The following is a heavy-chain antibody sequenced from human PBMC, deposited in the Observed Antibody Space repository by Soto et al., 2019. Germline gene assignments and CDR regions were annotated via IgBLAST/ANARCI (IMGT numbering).Heavy chain of an antibody. Sequence: GPTLLHPTPPLRLIGTLSGVSLSPSGVGVGWIRQPPGKALEWLALIYWDDDKRYSPSLKSRLTITKDTSKNQVCLTMTNMDPVDTATYYCAQAAAGSWFDHWGQGTLVTVSS. CDR1: GVSLSPSGVG. CDR3: AQAAAGSWFDH. CDR2: IYWDDDK. V-gene: IGHV2-5*02. J-gene: IGHJ5*02. D-gene: IGHD6-13*01.